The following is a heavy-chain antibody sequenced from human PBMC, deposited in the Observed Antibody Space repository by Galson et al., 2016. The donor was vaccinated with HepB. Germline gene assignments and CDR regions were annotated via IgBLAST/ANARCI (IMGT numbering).Heavy chain of an antibody. D-gene: IGHD3-10*01. V-gene: IGHV3-30*18. CDR3: AKDGGEWVWFGELQYYFDY. Sequence: QAPGKGLEWVAVISYDGSNKYYADSVKGRFTISRDNSKNTLYLQMNSLRAEDTAVYYCAKDGGEWVWFGELQYYFDYWGQGTLVTVSS. J-gene: IGHJ4*02. CDR2: ISYDGSNK.